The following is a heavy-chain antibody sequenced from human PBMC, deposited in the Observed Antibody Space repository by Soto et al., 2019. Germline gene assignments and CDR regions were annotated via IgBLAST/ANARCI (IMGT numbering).Heavy chain of an antibody. J-gene: IGHJ6*03. CDR2: IRGGGGST. CDR3: AKGGADSVVVPAAMGGYYYYMDV. CDR1: GFTFSSYA. D-gene: IGHD2-2*01. Sequence: GGSLRLSCAASGFTFSSYAMSWVRQAPGKGLEWVSAIRGGGGSTYYADSVKGRFTISRDNSKNTLYLQMNSLRAEDTAVYYCAKGGADSVVVPAAMGGYYYYMDVWGKGTTVTVSS. V-gene: IGHV3-23*01.